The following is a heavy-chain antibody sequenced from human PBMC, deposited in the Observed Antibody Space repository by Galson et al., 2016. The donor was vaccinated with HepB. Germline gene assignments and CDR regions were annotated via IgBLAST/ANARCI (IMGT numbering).Heavy chain of an antibody. CDR3: AKGRSAIAAAGLNY. CDR1: GFTFSSDA. J-gene: IGHJ4*02. CDR2: INASGAGT. V-gene: IGHV3-23*01. Sequence: SLRLSCAASGFTFSSDAMSWVRQAPEKGLEWVSGINASGAGTYYADSVKGRLTISRDNSNNTLFLQMNSLRVEDTAVYYCAKGRSAIAAAGLNYWGQGTLVTVSS. D-gene: IGHD6-13*01.